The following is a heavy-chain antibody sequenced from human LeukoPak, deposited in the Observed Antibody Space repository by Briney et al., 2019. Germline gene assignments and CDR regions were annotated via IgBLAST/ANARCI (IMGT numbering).Heavy chain of an antibody. J-gene: IGHJ5*02. V-gene: IGHV1-8*01. CDR2: MNPKSGNT. CDR1: GYTFTNYD. CDR3: AREGCSTSNCHVIGDDKWFDP. Sequence: GASVKVSCKTSGYTFTNYDIYWVRQATGQGLEWMGWMNPKSGNTGSAQTFQGRVTMTRNTSMSSAYMELSSLTSEDTAVYYCAREGCSTSNCHVIGDDKWFDPWGQGTLVTVSS. D-gene: IGHD2-2*01.